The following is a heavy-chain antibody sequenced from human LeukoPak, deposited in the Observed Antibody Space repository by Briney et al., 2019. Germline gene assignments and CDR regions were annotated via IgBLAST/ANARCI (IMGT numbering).Heavy chain of an antibody. D-gene: IGHD5-24*01. CDR2: ISSSSSYI. CDR1: GFTFSSYS. J-gene: IGHJ6*03. Sequence: PGGSLRLSCAASGFTFSSYSMNWVRQAPGKGLEWVSSISSSSSYIYYADSVKGRLTISRDNAKNSLYLQMNSLRAEDTAVYYCARATSIYYYYYMDVWGKGTTVTVSS. V-gene: IGHV3-21*01. CDR3: ARATSIYYYYYMDV.